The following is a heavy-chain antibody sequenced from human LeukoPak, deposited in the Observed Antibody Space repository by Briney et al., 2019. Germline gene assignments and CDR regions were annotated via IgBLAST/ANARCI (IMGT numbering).Heavy chain of an antibody. D-gene: IGHD4-17*01. CDR2: ITKSGNTI. V-gene: IGHV3-11*01. J-gene: IGHJ4*02. CDR3: AREEMTTVSTIDF. Sequence: GGSLRLSCAASGLTFSDYYMSWIRQTTGKGLEWVSSITKSGNTIYYADSVEGRFTISRDNAKNSLDLQMNSLRAEDTAVYYCAREEMTTVSTIDFWGQGTLVIVSS. CDR1: GLTFSDYY.